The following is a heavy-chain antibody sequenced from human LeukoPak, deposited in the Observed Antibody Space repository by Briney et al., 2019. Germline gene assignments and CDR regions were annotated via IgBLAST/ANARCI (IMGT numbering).Heavy chain of an antibody. CDR1: GGSISSYY. V-gene: IGHV4-59*12. CDR3: ARETEGKAKNSSGWNWYFDL. J-gene: IGHJ2*01. Sequence: SETLSLTCTVSGGSISSYYWSWIRQPPGKGLEWIGYIYYSGSTNYNPSLKSRVTISVDTSKNQFSLQLNSVTPEDTAVYYCARETEGKAKNSSGWNWYFDLWGRGTLVTVSS. CDR2: IYYSGST. D-gene: IGHD6-19*01.